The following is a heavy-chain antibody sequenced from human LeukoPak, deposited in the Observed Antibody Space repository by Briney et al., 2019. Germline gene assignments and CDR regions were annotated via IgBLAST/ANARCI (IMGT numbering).Heavy chain of an antibody. J-gene: IGHJ4*02. CDR3: ATYCSGGSCYQTDFDY. CDR1: GGSISSHY. Sequence: SETLSLTCTVSGGSISSHYWSWIRQPPGKGLEWIGSIYHSGSTYYNPSLKSRVTISVDTSKNQFSLKLSSVTAADTAVYYCATYCSGGSCYQTDFDYWGQGTLVTVSS. V-gene: IGHV4-59*04. D-gene: IGHD2-15*01. CDR2: IYHSGST.